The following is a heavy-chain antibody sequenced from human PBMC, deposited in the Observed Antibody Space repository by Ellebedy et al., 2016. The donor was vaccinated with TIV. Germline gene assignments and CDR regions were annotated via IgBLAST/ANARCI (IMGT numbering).Heavy chain of an antibody. CDR2: ISSSNHYI. J-gene: IGHJ4*02. V-gene: IGHV3-21*01. D-gene: IGHD6-13*01. Sequence: GESLKISCAASGFTFSSYSMNWVRQAPGKGLEWVSSISSSNHYIYYADTVKVRFTISRDNAKNSLYLQMTSLRAEDTAVFYCARELTAAGFFDYWGQGTLVTVSS. CDR3: ARELTAAGFFDY. CDR1: GFTFSSYS.